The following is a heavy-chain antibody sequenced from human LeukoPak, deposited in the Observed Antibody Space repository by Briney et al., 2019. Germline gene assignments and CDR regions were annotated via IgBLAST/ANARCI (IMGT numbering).Heavy chain of an antibody. J-gene: IGHJ4*02. CDR1: GFTFSSYG. CDR3: AIGSEYGDGFDY. CDR2: IRYDGSNK. D-gene: IGHD4-17*01. Sequence: GRSLRLSCAASGFTFSSYGTHWVRQAPGKGLEWVAVIRYDGSNKYYADSVKGRFTISRDNSKNTLYLQMNSLRAEDTAVYYCAIGSEYGDGFDYWGQGTLVTVSS. V-gene: IGHV3-33*08.